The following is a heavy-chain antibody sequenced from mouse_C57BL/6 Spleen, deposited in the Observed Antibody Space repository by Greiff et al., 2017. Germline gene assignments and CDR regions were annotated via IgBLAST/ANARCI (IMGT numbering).Heavy chain of an antibody. CDR1: GYSITSGYY. J-gene: IGHJ1*03. CDR2: ISYDGSN. CDR3: ARDHQGYFDV. V-gene: IGHV3-6*01. Sequence: EVQLQESGPGLVKPSQSLSLTCSVTGYSITSGYYWNWIRQFPGNKLEWMGYISYDGSNNYNPSLKNRISITRDTSKNQFFLKLNSVTTEDTATYYCARDHQGYFDVWGTGTTVTVSS.